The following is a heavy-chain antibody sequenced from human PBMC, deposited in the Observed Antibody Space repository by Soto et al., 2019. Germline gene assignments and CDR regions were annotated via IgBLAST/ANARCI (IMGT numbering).Heavy chain of an antibody. CDR1: GFTFSSYA. D-gene: IGHD5-18*01. CDR2: ISGSGGST. J-gene: IGHJ4*02. V-gene: IGHV3-23*01. CDR3: AKVGEYSYGPPYFDY. Sequence: PGGSMRLSSAASGFTFSSYAMSWVRQAPGKGLEWVSAISGSGGSTYYADSVKGRFTISRDNSKNTLYLQMNSLRAEDTAVYYCAKVGEYSYGPPYFDYWGQGTLVTVSS.